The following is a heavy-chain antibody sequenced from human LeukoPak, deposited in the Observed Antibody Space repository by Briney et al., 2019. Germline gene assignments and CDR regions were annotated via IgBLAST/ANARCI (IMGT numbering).Heavy chain of an antibody. D-gene: IGHD3-10*01. J-gene: IGHJ4*02. CDR3: ARRGAVIDY. Sequence: QPGGSLRLSCAASGFTFSSYWMHWVRQVPGKGLEWVSRINKDGSSTSNADSVKGRFSISRDNTKNTLYLQMNSLRAEDTAVYYCARRGAVIDYWGQGTLVTVSS. V-gene: IGHV3-74*01. CDR2: INKDGSST. CDR1: GFTFSSYW.